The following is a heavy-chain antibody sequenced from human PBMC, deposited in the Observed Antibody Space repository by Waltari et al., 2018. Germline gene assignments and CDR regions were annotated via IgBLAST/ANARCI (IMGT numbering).Heavy chain of an antibody. CDR2: IIPIFGTA. J-gene: IGHJ4*02. D-gene: IGHD6-13*01. CDR1: GYTFTGYY. V-gene: IGHV1-69*01. Sequence: QVQLVQSGAEVKKPGASVKVSCKASGYTFTGYYMHWVRQAPGQGLEWMGGIIPIFGTANYAQKFQGRVTITTDESTSTAYMELSSLRSEDTAVYYCARVTAAGKEGFDYWGQGTLVTVSS. CDR3: ARVTAAGKEGFDY.